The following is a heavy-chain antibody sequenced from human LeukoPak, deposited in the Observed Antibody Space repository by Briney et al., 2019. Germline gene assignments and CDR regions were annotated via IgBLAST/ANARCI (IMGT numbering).Heavy chain of an antibody. Sequence: GGSLRLSCAASGFTFSNYAMTWVRQAPGRGLEWVSATTGSGRTTYYADSVMGRFTISRDNSKNTLYLQMNSLRAEDTAVYYCAKLQSDGLRTYYGMDVWGQGTTVTVSS. CDR1: GFTFSNYA. CDR3: AKLQSDGLRTYYGMDV. V-gene: IGHV3-23*01. J-gene: IGHJ6*02. D-gene: IGHD4-17*01. CDR2: TTGSGRTT.